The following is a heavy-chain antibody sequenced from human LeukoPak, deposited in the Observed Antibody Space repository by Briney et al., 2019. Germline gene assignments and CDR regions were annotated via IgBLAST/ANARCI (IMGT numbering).Heavy chain of an antibody. J-gene: IGHJ4*02. CDR3: AREEYCGGDCYLPFDY. CDR2: IIPILGIA. D-gene: IGHD2-21*02. Sequence: GASVKVSCKASGGTFSSYAISWVRQAPGQGLEWMGRIIPILGIANYAQKFQGRVTITADKSTSTAYMELSSLRSEDTAVYYCAREEYCGGDCYLPFDYWGQGTLVTVSS. V-gene: IGHV1-69*04. CDR1: GGTFSSYA.